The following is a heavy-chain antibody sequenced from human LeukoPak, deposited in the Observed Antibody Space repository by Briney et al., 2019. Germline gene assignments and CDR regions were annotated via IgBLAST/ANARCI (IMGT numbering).Heavy chain of an antibody. V-gene: IGHV4-39*01. CDR1: GGSIRSSYYY. J-gene: IGHJ4*02. CDR3: ARHEEQAIPVGYFDY. CDR2: IYYSGST. D-gene: IGHD1-26*01. Sequence: SETLSLTCTVSGGSIRSSYYYWGWIRQPPGKGLEWIGSIYYSGSTYYNPSLKSRVTISVDTSKNQFSLKLSSVTAADTAVYYCARHEEQAIPVGYFDYWGQGTLVTVSS.